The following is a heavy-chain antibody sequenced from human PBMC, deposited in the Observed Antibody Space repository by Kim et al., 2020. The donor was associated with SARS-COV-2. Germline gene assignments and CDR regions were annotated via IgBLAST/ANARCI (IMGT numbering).Heavy chain of an antibody. J-gene: IGHJ6*02. CDR1: GFTFSSYS. V-gene: IGHV3-21*01. CDR3: ARDPATYCSSTSCYPDYYYYGMDV. D-gene: IGHD2-2*01. CDR2: ISSSSSYI. Sequence: GGSLRLSCAASGFTFSSYSMNWVRQAPGKGLEWVSSISSSSSYIYYADSVKGRFTISRDNAKNSLYLQMNSLRAEDTAVYYCARDPATYCSSTSCYPDYYYYGMDVWGQGTTVTISS.